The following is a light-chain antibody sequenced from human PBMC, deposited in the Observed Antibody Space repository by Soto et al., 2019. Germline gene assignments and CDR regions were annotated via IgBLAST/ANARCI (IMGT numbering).Light chain of an antibody. CDR3: QSYDSSLSVV. J-gene: IGLJ2*01. Sequence: QAVLTQPPSVSGAPGQRVTISCTGSSSNIGAGYDVHWYQQLPGTAPKLLIYGNSNRPSGVPDRFSASKSGTSVSLAITGLQADDAAEYYCQSYDSSLSVVFGGGTKVTVL. CDR2: GNS. CDR1: SSNIGAGYD. V-gene: IGLV1-40*01.